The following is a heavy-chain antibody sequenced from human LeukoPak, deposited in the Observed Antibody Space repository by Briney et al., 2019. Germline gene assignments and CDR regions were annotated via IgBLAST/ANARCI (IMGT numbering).Heavy chain of an antibody. CDR1: GGSFRGYY. V-gene: IGHV4-34*01. J-gene: IGHJ4*02. CDR2: INHSGST. Sequence: SETLSLTCAVYGGSFRGYYWSWIRQPPGKGLEWIGEINHSGSTNYNPSLKSRVTISLDTSMKKFSLKLNSVTAADTAVYYCAKGRPAAGQYYFDYWGQGTLVTVSS. CDR3: AKGRPAAGQYYFDY. D-gene: IGHD6-13*01.